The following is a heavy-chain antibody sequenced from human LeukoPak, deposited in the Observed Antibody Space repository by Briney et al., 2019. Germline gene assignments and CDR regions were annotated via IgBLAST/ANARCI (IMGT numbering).Heavy chain of an antibody. CDR2: ISYSGST. J-gene: IGHJ4*02. V-gene: IGHV4-59*01. CDR3: ARRVGGSEHFDY. Sequence: PSETLSLTCTVYAGSIRSYSWNWIRQPPGKGLEWIGYISYSGSTNYNPSLKSRLTISIDASKNHFSLNLTSVTAADTPMYYCARRVGGSEHFDYWGQGALVTVSS. D-gene: IGHD5-12*01. CDR1: AGSIRSYS.